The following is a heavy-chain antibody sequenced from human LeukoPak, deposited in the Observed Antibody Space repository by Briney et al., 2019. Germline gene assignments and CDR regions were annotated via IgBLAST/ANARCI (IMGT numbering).Heavy chain of an antibody. V-gene: IGHV4-59*12. CDR1: GGSISSYY. CDR2: IYYSGST. D-gene: IGHD3-22*01. CDR3: ARGGFYDSSGYLDY. J-gene: IGHJ4*01. Sequence: PSETLSLTCTVSGGSISSYYWSWIRQPPGKGLEWIGYIYYSGSTNYNPSLKSRVTISVDKSKNQFSLKLSSVTAADTAVYSCARGGFYDSSGYLDYWGHGTLVTVSS.